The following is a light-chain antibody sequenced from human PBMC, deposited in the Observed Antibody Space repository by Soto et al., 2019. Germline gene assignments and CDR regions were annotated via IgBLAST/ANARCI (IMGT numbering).Light chain of an antibody. V-gene: IGLV2-14*01. J-gene: IGLJ1*01. CDR2: EVS. CDR3: SSYTSSSTLV. CDR1: SSDIGDYNY. Sequence: QSALTQPASVSGSPGQSITVSCTGTSSDIGDYNYVSWYQQHPGEAPKLMIFEVSNRPSGVSDRFSGSKFGNTASLTISWLQAEDEADYYCSSYTSSSTLVFGTGTKVTVL.